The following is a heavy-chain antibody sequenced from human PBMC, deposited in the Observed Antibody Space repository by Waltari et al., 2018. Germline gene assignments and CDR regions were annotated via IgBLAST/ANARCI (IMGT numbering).Heavy chain of an antibody. CDR1: GYSFTSSW. Sequence: EVQLVQSGAEVKKPGESLKISCKGSGYSFTSSWIGWVRQMPGKGLEWMGIIYPGDSDTRYSPSFQGQVTISADKSISTAYLQWSSLKASDTAMYYCASTYYYDSSGYYYDPEYFQHWGQGTLVTVSS. CDR3: ASTYYYDSSGYYYDPEYFQH. D-gene: IGHD3-22*01. J-gene: IGHJ1*01. CDR2: IYPGDSDT. V-gene: IGHV5-51*01.